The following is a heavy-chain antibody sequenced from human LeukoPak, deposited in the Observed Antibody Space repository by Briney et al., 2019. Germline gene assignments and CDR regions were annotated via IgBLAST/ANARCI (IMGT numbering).Heavy chain of an antibody. CDR3: ARGIDQNPTVWYFDL. V-gene: IGHV4-59*01. CDR2: IYYSGST. CDR1: GGSISSYY. D-gene: IGHD1-14*01. Sequence: PSETLSLTCTVSGGSISSYYWSWIRQPPGKGLEWIGYIYYSGSTNYNPSPKSRVTISVDTSKNQFSLKLSSVTAADTAVYYCARGIDQNPTVWYFDLWGRGTLVTVSS. J-gene: IGHJ2*01.